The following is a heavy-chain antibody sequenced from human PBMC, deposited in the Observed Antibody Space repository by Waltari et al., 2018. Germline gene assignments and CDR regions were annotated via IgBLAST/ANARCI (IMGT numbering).Heavy chain of an antibody. CDR3: ARGRNRFGREYSGYDNFDY. J-gene: IGHJ4*02. CDR2: ILPIFGTA. CDR1: GGTFSSYA. V-gene: IGHV1-69*08. Sequence: QVQLVQSGAEVKKPGSSVKVSCKASGGTFSSYAISWVRQAPGHGLEWMGSILPIFGTANYEQKCQGRVTSTADKSTSTAYMELSSLRSEDTAVYYCARGRNRFGREYSGYDNFDYWGQGTLVTVSS. D-gene: IGHD5-12*01.